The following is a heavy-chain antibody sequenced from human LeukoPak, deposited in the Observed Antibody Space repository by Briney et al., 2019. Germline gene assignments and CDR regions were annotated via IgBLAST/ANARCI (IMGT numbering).Heavy chain of an antibody. J-gene: IGHJ6*02. D-gene: IGHD3-10*01. CDR3: TRDPDYGSGSYYTLYYYYGMDV. CDR1: GFTFSSCG. Sequence: PGGSLRLSCAASGFTFSSCGMHWVRQAPGKGLEWVAVIWYDGSNKYYADSVKGRFTISRDNSKSTLYLQMNSLRAEDTAVYYCTRDPDYGSGSYYTLYYYYGMDVWGQGTTVTVSS. V-gene: IGHV3-33*01. CDR2: IWYDGSNK.